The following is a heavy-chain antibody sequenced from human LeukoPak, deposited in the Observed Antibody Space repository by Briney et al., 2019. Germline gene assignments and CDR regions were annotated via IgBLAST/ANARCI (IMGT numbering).Heavy chain of an antibody. CDR3: AKGAGPPWFDP. CDR1: AYSINSGYY. V-gene: IGHV4-38-2*02. Sequence: SETLSLTCTVSAYSINSGYYWGWIRQPPGKGLEWIGRMSSSGISTYSPYLKSRVTISIDTSRNQFSMNLNSVTAADTAVYYCAKGAGPPWFDPWGQGTLVTVSS. D-gene: IGHD6-19*01. J-gene: IGHJ5*02. CDR2: MSSSGIS.